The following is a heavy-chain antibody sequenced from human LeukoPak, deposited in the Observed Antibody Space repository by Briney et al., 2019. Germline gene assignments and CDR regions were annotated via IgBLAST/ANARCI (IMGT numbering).Heavy chain of an antibody. Sequence: PGGSLRLSCAASGFTVSSNYMSWVRQAPGKGLEWVSVIYSGGSTYYADSVKGRFTISRDNSKNTLYLKMNSLRAEDTAVYYCARGSTQEPGSASAYYYGMDVWGQGTTVTVSS. CDR2: IYSGGST. V-gene: IGHV3-66*01. CDR1: GFTVSSNY. J-gene: IGHJ6*02. CDR3: ARGSTQEPGSASAYYYGMDV. D-gene: IGHD3-10*01.